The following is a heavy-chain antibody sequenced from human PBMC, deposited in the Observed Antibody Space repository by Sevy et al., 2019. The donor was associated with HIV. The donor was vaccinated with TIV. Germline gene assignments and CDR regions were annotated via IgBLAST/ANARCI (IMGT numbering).Heavy chain of an antibody. J-gene: IGHJ4*02. Sequence: KQSQSLSLTCAISGDSVSSNSAAWNWIRQSPSRGLEWLGRTYYRSKWYNDYAVSVKSRITINPDTSKNQFSLQLNSVTPEDTAVYYCAREAIAVAGDHGFDYWGQGTLVTVSS. V-gene: IGHV6-1*01. CDR3: AREAIAVAGDHGFDY. CDR2: TYYRSKWYN. D-gene: IGHD6-19*01. CDR1: GDSVSSNSAA.